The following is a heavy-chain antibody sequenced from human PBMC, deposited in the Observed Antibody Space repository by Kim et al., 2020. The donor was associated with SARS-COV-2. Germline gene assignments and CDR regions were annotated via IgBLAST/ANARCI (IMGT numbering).Heavy chain of an antibody. V-gene: IGHV3-13*01. CDR3: ARASGEQLGFDY. Sequence: GGSLRLSCAASGFTFSSYDMHWVRQAPGKGLEWVSAIGTAGDTYYPGSVKGRFTISRENAKNSLYLQMNSLGAGDTAVDYCARASGEQLGFDYWGQGTLVTVSS. CDR1: GFTFSSYD. J-gene: IGHJ4*02. D-gene: IGHD6-6*01. CDR2: IGTAGDT.